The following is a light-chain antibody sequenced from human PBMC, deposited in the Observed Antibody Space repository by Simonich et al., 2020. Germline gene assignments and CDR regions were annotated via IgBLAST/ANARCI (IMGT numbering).Light chain of an antibody. J-gene: IGLJ2*01. CDR1: SGSIASHY. CDR2: EDN. V-gene: IGLV6-57*03. CDR3: QSYDSSNHRGV. Sequence: NFMLTQPHSVSESPGKTVTISCTRSSGSIASHYVQWYQQRPGSAPTTVIYEDNQRPSGVPDRFSGSIDSSSNSASLTISGLKTEDEADYYCQSYDSSNHRGVFGGGTKLTVL.